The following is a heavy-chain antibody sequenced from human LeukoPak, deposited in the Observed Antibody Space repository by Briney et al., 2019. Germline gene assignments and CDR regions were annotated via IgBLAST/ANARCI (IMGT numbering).Heavy chain of an antibody. CDR2: ISYDGSNK. V-gene: IGHV3-30-3*01. CDR3: ARETFSGSYCAFDI. D-gene: IGHD6-19*01. J-gene: IGHJ3*02. Sequence: GGSLRLSCAASGFTFSSYAMHWVRQAPGKGLEWVAVISYDGSNKYYADSVKGRFTISRDNSKNTLYLQMNSLRAEDTAVYYCARETFSGSYCAFDIWGQGTMVTVSS. CDR1: GFTFSSYA.